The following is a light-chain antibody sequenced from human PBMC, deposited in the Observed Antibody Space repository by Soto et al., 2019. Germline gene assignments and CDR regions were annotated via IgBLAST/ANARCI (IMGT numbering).Light chain of an antibody. Sequence: QSALTQPASVSGSPGQSITISCTGTSRDIGAYNYVSWYQPHPDKAPKLMIFDVSNRPSGVSNRFSGSKSGNTASLTISGLQAEDEADYYCTSYASSATVIFGGGTKLTVL. V-gene: IGLV2-14*03. CDR1: SRDIGAYNY. J-gene: IGLJ2*01. CDR3: TSYASSATVI. CDR2: DVS.